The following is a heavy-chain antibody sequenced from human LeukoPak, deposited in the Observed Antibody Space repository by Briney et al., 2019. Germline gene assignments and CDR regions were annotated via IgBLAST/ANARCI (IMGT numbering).Heavy chain of an antibody. CDR3: AKETLYCSSTSCYSYFDY. D-gene: IGHD2-2*01. CDR2: ISYDGSNK. V-gene: IGHV3-30*18. Sequence: GGSLRLSCAASGFTFSSYGMHWVRQAPGKGLEWGAVISYDGSNKYYADSVKGRFTISRDNSKNTLYLQMNSLRAEDTAVYYCAKETLYCSSTSCYSYFDYWGQGTLVTVSS. J-gene: IGHJ4*02. CDR1: GFTFSSYG.